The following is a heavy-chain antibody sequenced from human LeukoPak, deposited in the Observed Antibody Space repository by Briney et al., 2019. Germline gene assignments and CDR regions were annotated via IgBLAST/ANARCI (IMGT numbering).Heavy chain of an antibody. J-gene: IGHJ6*03. CDR2: TYYSGST. CDR3: ARDIVVVPADLYYYYMDV. V-gene: IGHV4-39*01. CDR1: GGSISSSSYY. Sequence: SETLSLTCTVSGGSISSSSYYWGWIRQPPGKGLEWIGSTYYSGSTYYNPSLKSRVTISVDTSKNQFSLKLSSVTAADTAVYYCARDIVVVPADLYYYYMDVWGKGTTVTVSS. D-gene: IGHD2-2*01.